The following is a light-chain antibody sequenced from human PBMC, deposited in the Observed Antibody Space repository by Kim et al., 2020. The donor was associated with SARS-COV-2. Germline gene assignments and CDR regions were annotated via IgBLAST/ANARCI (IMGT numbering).Light chain of an antibody. V-gene: IGKV3-11*01. Sequence: WSPGERATLSCRASQSVSSYLAWYQQKPVQPPRLLIFDTSNRATGIPARFSGSGSGTDFTLTISSLESEDFAVYYCQQRRSWPLTFGVGTKVDIK. J-gene: IGKJ4*01. CDR3: QQRRSWPLT. CDR1: QSVSSY. CDR2: DTS.